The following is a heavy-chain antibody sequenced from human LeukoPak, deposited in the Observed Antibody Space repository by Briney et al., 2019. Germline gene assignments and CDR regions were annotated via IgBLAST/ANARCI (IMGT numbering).Heavy chain of an antibody. CDR2: INPNSGGT. CDR3: AMSALTAGHWYFDY. J-gene: IGHJ4*02. Sequence: ASVKVSCKASGYTFTGYYMHWVRQAPGQGLEWMGWINPNSGGTNYAQKFQGRVTMTRDTSISTAYMELSRLRSDDTAVYYCAMSALTAGHWYFDYWGQGTLVTVPS. CDR1: GYTFTGYY. D-gene: IGHD6-13*01. V-gene: IGHV1-2*02.